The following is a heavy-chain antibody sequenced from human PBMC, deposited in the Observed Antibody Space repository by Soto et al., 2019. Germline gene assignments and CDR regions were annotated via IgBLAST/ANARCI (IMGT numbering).Heavy chain of an antibody. V-gene: IGHV4-31*03. J-gene: IGHJ3*02. CDR1: GGSISSGLYY. CDR3: ERKSGGTAFDI. CDR2: IYYSGSI. Sequence: SETLSLTCTVSGGSISSGLYYWSWIRQHLGKGLEWIAYIYYSGSIYYNPSLKSRLTISRDTSKNQFSLKLSSVTAADTAVYYCERKSGGTAFDIWGQGTMVTVSS. D-gene: IGHD1-1*01.